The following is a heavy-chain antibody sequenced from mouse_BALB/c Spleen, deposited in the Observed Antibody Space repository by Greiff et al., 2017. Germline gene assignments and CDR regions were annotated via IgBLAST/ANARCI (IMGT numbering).Heavy chain of an antibody. Sequence: VQLQPSGPELVKPGASVKISCKASGYSFTGYFMNWVMQSHGKSLEWIGRINPYNGDTFYNQKFKGKATLTVDKSSSTAHMELRSLASEDSAVYYCARGGYYYGSSYGYFDVWGAGTTVTVSS. J-gene: IGHJ1*01. CDR3: ARGGYYYGSSYGYFDV. V-gene: IGHV1-20*02. CDR2: INPYNGDT. D-gene: IGHD1-1*01. CDR1: GYSFTGYF.